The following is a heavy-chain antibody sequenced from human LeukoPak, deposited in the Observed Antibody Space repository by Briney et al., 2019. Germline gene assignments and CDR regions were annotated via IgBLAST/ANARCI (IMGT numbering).Heavy chain of an antibody. CDR2: ISWNSGSI. Sequence: PGGSLRLSCAASGFTFDDYAMHWVRQAPGKGLEWVSGISWNSGSIGYADSVKGRFTISRDNAKNSLYLQMNSLRAEDTAVYYCARVRGSGWYVLFDYWGQGTLVTVSS. D-gene: IGHD6-19*01. CDR3: ARVRGSGWYVLFDY. J-gene: IGHJ4*02. V-gene: IGHV3-9*01. CDR1: GFTFDDYA.